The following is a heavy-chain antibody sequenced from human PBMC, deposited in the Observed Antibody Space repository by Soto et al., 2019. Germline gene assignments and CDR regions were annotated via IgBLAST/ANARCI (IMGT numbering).Heavy chain of an antibody. CDR3: AITYCRDNSCPRDFDF. V-gene: IGHV1-69*02. J-gene: IGHJ4*02. CDR1: GGTFNTYT. CDR2: FIPILDMA. Sequence: QVQVVQPGAEVKKPESSVKVSCKPSGGTFNTYTVNWVRLAPXHGLEWMGRFIPILDMANYAQKFQDRVTITADRSTFTAYMELNSLTSDDTAVYYCAITYCRDNSCPRDFDFWGPGTRVTVSS. D-gene: IGHD2-21*01.